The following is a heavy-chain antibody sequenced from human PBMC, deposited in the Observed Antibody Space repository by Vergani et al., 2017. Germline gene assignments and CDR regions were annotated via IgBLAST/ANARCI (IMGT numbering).Heavy chain of an antibody. CDR3: ARIRCRYSSGWYTSGYYYYMDV. CDR1: GFTFSSYA. V-gene: IGHV3-23*01. D-gene: IGHD6-19*01. J-gene: IGHJ6*03. CDR2: ISGSGGST. Sequence: EVQLLESGGGLVQPGGSLRLSCAASGFTFSSYAMSWVRQAPGKGLEWVSAISGSGGSTYYADSVKSRLTISKDTSKSQVVLTMTNMDPVDTATYYCARIRCRYSSGWYTSGYYYYMDVWGKGTTVTVSS.